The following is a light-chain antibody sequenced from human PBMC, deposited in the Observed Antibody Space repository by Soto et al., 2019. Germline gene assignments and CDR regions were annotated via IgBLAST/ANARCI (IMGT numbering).Light chain of an antibody. CDR2: DAS. CDR1: HDINKN. Sequence: IQMTQSPSSLSASVGDRVTITCQASHDINKNLIWYRQKPGKAPKLLIYDASDLETGVPSRFSGSGSGTGFTFTISSLQPEDFATYYCQQYESLPLTFGQGTRLEI. J-gene: IGKJ5*01. V-gene: IGKV1-33*01. CDR3: QQYESLPLT.